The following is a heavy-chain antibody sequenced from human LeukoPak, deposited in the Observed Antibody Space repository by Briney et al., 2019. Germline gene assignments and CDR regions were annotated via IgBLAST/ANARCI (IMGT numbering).Heavy chain of an antibody. CDR1: GFTFSSYA. V-gene: IGHV3-23*01. J-gene: IGHJ4*02. CDR2: ISGSGGST. Sequence: GGSLRLSCAASGFTFSSYAMSWVRQAPGKGLEWVSAISGSGGSTYYADSVKGRFTISRDNSKNTLYLQMNNLRDEDTAVYYCAKDYGGSSLFDYWGQGTLVTVSS. CDR3: AKDYGGSSLFDY. D-gene: IGHD1-26*01.